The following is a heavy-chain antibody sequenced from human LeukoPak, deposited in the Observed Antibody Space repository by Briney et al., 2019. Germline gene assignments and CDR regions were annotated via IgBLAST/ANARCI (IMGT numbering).Heavy chain of an antibody. Sequence: GGSLRLSCAASGFTFSSYAMHWVRQAPGKGLEWVAVISYDGSNKYYADSVKGRFTISRDNSKNTLYLQMNSLRAEDTAVYYCARDRPTIAVAGTTYNWFDPWGQGTLVTVSS. D-gene: IGHD6-19*01. CDR2: ISYDGSNK. V-gene: IGHV3-30-3*01. CDR1: GFTFSSYA. J-gene: IGHJ5*02. CDR3: ARDRPTIAVAGTTYNWFDP.